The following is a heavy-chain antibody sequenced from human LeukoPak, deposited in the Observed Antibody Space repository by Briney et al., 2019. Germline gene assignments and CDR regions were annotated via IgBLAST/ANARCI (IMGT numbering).Heavy chain of an antibody. CDR2: ISTSSSYI. CDR3: ARDMAGTTGTIEY. D-gene: IGHD4-17*01. V-gene: IGHV3-21*01. CDR1: GFTFSTYS. J-gene: IGHJ4*02. Sequence: PGRSLRLSCAASGFTFSTYSMNWVRQAPGKGLEWVSSISTSSSYIYYADSVKGRFTISRDNAKNSLFLQMNSLRAEDAAVYYCARDMAGTTGTIEYWGQGTLVAVSS.